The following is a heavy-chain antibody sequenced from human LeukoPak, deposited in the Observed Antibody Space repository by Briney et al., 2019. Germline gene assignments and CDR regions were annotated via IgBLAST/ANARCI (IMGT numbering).Heavy chain of an antibody. Sequence: SETLSLTCTVSGYFISSGYYWGWIRQPPGKGLEWIGEINHSGSTNYNPSLKSRVTISVDTSKNQFSLKLSSVTAADTAVYYCARGMDYYGSGSYYNGLLDYWGQGTLVTVSS. CDR3: ARGMDYYGSGSYYNGLLDY. J-gene: IGHJ4*02. V-gene: IGHV4-38-2*02. CDR1: GYFISSGYY. CDR2: INHSGST. D-gene: IGHD3-10*01.